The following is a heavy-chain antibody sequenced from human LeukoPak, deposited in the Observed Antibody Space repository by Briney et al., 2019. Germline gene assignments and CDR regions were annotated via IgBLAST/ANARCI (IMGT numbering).Heavy chain of an antibody. CDR2: INPTGGST. J-gene: IGHJ5*02. Sequence: ASVKVSCKASGYTFTSYYMHWVRQAPGQGLEWMGLINPTGGSTGYAQKFQGRVTMTRNTSISTAYMELSSLRSEDTAVYYCARADAWFDPWGQGTLVTVSS. V-gene: IGHV1-46*01. CDR1: GYTFTSYY. CDR3: ARADAWFDP.